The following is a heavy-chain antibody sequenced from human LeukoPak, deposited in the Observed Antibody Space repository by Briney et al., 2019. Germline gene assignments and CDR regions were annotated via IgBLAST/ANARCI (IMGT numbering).Heavy chain of an antibody. CDR2: IRYDGSNK. D-gene: IGHD6-13*01. J-gene: IGHJ4*02. Sequence: GGSLRLSCAASGFTFSSYGMHWVRQAPGKGLEWEAFIRYDGSNKYYADSVKGRFTISRDNSKNTLYLQMNSLRAEDTAVYYCAKVKIKQLALLNWGQGTLVTVSS. CDR1: GFTFSSYG. CDR3: AKVKIKQLALLN. V-gene: IGHV3-30*02.